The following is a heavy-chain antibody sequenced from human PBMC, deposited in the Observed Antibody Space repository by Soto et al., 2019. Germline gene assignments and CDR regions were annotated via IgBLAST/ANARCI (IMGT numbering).Heavy chain of an antibody. CDR3: ALDRGSGYWFDP. CDR2: IYWDDDK. J-gene: IGHJ5*02. V-gene: IGHV2-5*02. CDR1: GFSLSTSGVG. D-gene: IGHD2-15*01. Sequence: QITLKESGPTLVKPTQTLTLTCTFSGFSLSTSGVGVGWIRQPPGKALEWLALIYWDDDKRYSPSLKSRLTITKDTSKHQVVLTMTTMDPVDTATYYCALDRGSGYWFDPWGQGTLVTVSS.